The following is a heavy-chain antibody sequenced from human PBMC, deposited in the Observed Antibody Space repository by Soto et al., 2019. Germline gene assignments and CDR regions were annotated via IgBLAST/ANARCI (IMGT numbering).Heavy chain of an antibody. CDR3: ARIPVPTYYYYMDV. Sequence: PSETLSLTCTVSGDSLSGGSYYWIWIRQPPGKGLEWIGEINHSGNTNYNPSVKSRVTISVDTSKNQFSLKLSSVTAADTAVYYCARIPVPTYYYYMDVWGKGTTVTVSS. CDR1: GDSLSGGSYY. V-gene: IGHV4-34*01. D-gene: IGHD2-2*01. CDR2: INHSGNT. J-gene: IGHJ6*03.